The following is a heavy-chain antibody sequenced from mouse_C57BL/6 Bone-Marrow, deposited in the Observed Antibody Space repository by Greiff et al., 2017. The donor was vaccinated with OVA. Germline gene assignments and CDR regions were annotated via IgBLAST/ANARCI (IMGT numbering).Heavy chain of an antibody. Sequence: EVKLVESGAELVKPGDSVKLSCTASGFNIKDYYMHWVKQRTEQGLEWIGGIDPEDGETKYAPEFQGKATITADTSSNTAYLQLSSLTSEDTAVYYCARDGYYVAYWGQGTTLTVSS. V-gene: IGHV14-2*01. J-gene: IGHJ2*01. CDR2: IDPEDGET. CDR1: GFNIKDYY. D-gene: IGHD2-3*01. CDR3: ARDGYYVAY.